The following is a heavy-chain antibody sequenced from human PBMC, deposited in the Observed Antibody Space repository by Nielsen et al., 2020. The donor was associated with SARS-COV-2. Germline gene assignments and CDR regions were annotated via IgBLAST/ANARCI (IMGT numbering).Heavy chain of an antibody. CDR3: ASYGADAFDI. J-gene: IGHJ3*02. V-gene: IGHV3-66*01. D-gene: IGHD3-10*01. Sequence: GESLKISCAASGFTVSSNYMSWVRQAPGKGLEWVSVIYSGGSTYYADSVKGRFTISRDNSKNTLYLQMNSLRAEDTAVYYCASYGADAFDIWGQGTMVTVSS. CDR1: GFTVSSNY. CDR2: IYSGGST.